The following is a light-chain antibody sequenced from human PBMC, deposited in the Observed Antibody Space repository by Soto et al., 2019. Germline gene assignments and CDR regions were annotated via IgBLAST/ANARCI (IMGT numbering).Light chain of an antibody. J-gene: IGKJ1*01. CDR1: QSISSW. V-gene: IGKV1-5*03. CDR3: QQYGSSSPWT. Sequence: DIQMTQSPSTLSASVGDRVTITCRASQSISSWLAWYQQKPGRAPKLLISKASSFETGGPAVFSGSGSGTEFTLIISILQPDDFACYYCQQYGSSSPWTFGQGTKVEIK. CDR2: KAS.